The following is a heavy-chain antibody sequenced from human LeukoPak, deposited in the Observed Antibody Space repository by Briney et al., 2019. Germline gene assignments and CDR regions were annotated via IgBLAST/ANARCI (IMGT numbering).Heavy chain of an antibody. Sequence: PGGSLRLSCAASGFTFSSYAMHWVRQAPGKGLEWVAVISYDGSNKYYADSVKGRFTISRDNSKNTLYLQMNSLRAEDTAVYYCARDRGEQQLNYYMDVWGKGTTVTVSS. CDR2: ISYDGSNK. D-gene: IGHD6-13*01. CDR3: ARDRGEQQLNYYMDV. CDR1: GFTFSSYA. J-gene: IGHJ6*03. V-gene: IGHV3-30*04.